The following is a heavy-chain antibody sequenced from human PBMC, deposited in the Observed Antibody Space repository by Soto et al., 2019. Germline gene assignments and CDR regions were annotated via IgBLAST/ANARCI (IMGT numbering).Heavy chain of an antibody. Sequence: QLQLQESGPGLVKPSETLSLTCTVSGGSISSSXXXXXXXXXPPGKGLEWIGSIYYSGSTYYNPXXXXXXXXXXXXXXXXXXXXXXXXXXXXXXXXXXXXXXXXXXXXXDVWGKGTTVTVSS. CDR2: IYYSGST. CDR1: GGSISSSXXX. J-gene: IGHJ6*04. V-gene: IGHV4-39*01. CDR3: XXXXXXXXXXXDV.